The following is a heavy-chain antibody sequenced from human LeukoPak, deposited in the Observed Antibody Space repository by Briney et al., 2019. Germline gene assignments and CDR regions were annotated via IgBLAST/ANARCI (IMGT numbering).Heavy chain of an antibody. D-gene: IGHD3/OR15-3a*01. V-gene: IGHV1-69*06. CDR2: IIPIFGTA. CDR1: GGTFSSYA. Sequence: ASVKVSCKASGGTFSSYAISWVRQAPGQGLEWMGGIIPIFGTANYAQKFQGRVTITADKSTSTAYMELSSLRSEDTAVYYCARVDQYYYYYMDVWGKGTTVTVSS. J-gene: IGHJ6*03. CDR3: ARVDQYYYYYMDV.